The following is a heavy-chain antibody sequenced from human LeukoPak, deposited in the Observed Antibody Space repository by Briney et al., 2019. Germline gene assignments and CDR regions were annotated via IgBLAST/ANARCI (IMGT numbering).Heavy chain of an antibody. Sequence: GGSLRLSCAAAGFTFSSYAMHWVRQAPGKGLEWVAVISYDGSNKYYADPVKGRFTISRDNSKNTLYLQMNSLRAEDTAVYYCARYSSSWYTGGFCLDYWGQGTLVTVSS. V-gene: IGHV3-30-3*01. J-gene: IGHJ4*02. CDR2: ISYDGSNK. CDR3: ARYSSSWYTGGFCLDY. CDR1: GFTFSSYA. D-gene: IGHD6-13*01.